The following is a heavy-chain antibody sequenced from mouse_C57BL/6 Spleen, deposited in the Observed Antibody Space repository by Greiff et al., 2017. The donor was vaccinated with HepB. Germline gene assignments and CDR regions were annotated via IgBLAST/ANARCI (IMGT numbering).Heavy chain of an antibody. CDR3: TRDSSGWFAY. CDR1: GFTFSSYA. V-gene: IGHV5-9-1*02. Sequence: EVNLVESGEGLVKPGGSLKLSCAASGFTFSSYAMSWVRQTPEKRLEWVAYISSGGDYIYYADTVKGRFTISRDNARNTLYLQMSSLKSEDTAMYYCTRDSSGWFAYWGQGTLVTVSA. D-gene: IGHD3-2*02. J-gene: IGHJ3*01. CDR2: ISSGGDYI.